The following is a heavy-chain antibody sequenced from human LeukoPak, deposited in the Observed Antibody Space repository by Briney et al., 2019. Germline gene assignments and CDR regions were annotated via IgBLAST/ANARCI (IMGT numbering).Heavy chain of an antibody. CDR1: GFTVRSSY. D-gene: IGHD5-12*01. J-gene: IGHJ5*02. CDR3: STDAITT. Sequence: PGGSLRLSCAASGFTVRSSYMSWVRQAPGKGLEWVSVIYSGGSTFYADSVKGRFTISRDNSKNTLYLQMNSLRAEDTAVYYCSTDAITTWGQGTLVTVSS. CDR2: IYSGGST. V-gene: IGHV3-66*01.